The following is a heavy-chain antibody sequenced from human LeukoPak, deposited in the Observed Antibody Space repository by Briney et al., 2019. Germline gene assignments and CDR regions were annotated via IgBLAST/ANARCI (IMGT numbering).Heavy chain of an antibody. D-gene: IGHD4-17*01. CDR1: GGSLTNYY. V-gene: IGHV4-34*01. Sequence: KTSETLSLTCTVSGGSLTNYYWSWIRQPPGKGLEWIGEINHSGSTNYNPSLKSRVTISVDTSKNQFSLKLSSVTAADTAVYYCAREVTTSRYYYYYMDVWGKGTTVTVSS. CDR2: INHSGST. J-gene: IGHJ6*03. CDR3: AREVTTSRYYYYYMDV.